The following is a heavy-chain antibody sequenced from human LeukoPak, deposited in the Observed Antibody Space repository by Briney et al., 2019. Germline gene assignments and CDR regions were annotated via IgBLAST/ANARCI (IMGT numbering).Heavy chain of an antibody. V-gene: IGHV1-69*13. D-gene: IGHD2-2*01. CDR2: IIPIFGTA. Sequence: SVKVSCKASGGTFSSYAISWVRHAPAQGLERMGGIIPIFGTANYAQKSQGRVTFTADESTRTAYMELSSPRSEDTHVYYCGSPLNNVVVVPAAIKEGAGYYYYLCVWGKVTTVTV. CDR1: GGTFSSYA. CDR3: GSPLNNVVVVPAAIKEGAGYYYYLCV. J-gene: IGHJ6*03.